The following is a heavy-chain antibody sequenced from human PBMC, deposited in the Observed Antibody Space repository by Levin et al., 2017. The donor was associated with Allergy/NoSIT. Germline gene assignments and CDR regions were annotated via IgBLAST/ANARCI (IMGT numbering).Heavy chain of an antibody. D-gene: IGHD6-19*01. J-gene: IGHJ4*02. CDR3: AKDRSSIAVAGVIDY. Sequence: SLKISCAASGFTFDDYAMHWVRQAPGKGLEWVSGISWNSGSIGYADSVKGRFTISRDNAKNSLYLQMNSLRAEDTALYYCAKDRSSIAVAGVIDYWGQGTLVTVSS. V-gene: IGHV3-9*01. CDR2: ISWNSGSI. CDR1: GFTFDDYA.